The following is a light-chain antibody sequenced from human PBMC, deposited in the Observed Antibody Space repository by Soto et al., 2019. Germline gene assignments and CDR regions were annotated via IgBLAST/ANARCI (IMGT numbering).Light chain of an antibody. CDR1: SSDVGKYKL. CDR3: CAYAATYTDV. CDR2: QGY. V-gene: IGLV2-23*01. J-gene: IGLJ1*01. Sequence: QSALTQPASVSGSPGQSITISCTGTSSDVGKYKLVSWYQQHPGKAPKVMILQGYKRPSGVSNRFSGSKFGNTASLTISGLQAEDEAEYYCCAYAATYTDVFGTGTKLTVL.